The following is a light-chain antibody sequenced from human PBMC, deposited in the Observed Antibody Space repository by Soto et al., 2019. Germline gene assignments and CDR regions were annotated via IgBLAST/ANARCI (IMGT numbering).Light chain of an antibody. Sequence: EIVMTQSPATLSLSPGERATLSCGASQSVPSSHVAWYQQKPGQSPRLLIDGASNRATGIPDRFSGSGSGTHFTLTISRMEPEDFAVYYCQQYVGLPPTFGQGTKVDI. CDR1: QSVPSSH. J-gene: IGKJ1*01. CDR2: GAS. CDR3: QQYVGLPPT. V-gene: IGKV3-20*01.